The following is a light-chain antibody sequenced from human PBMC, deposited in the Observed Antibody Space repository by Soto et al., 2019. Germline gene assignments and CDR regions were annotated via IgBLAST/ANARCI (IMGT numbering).Light chain of an antibody. CDR3: SSYASSSAVV. J-gene: IGLJ2*01. CDR2: EVS. V-gene: IGLV2-14*01. Sequence: QPALTQPASVSGSPGQSITISCTGASSDVGGYNFVSWYQHHPGTAPKLVIYEVSNRPSGVSNRFSGSKSGNTASLTISGLQAEDEADYYCSSYASSSAVVFGGGTKVTVL. CDR1: SSDVGGYNF.